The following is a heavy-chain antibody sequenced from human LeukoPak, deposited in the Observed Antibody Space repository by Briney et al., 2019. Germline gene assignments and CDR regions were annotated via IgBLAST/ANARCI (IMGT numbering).Heavy chain of an antibody. V-gene: IGHV3-30*18. CDR3: AKTYSSGSDY. CDR2: ISYDGSNK. D-gene: IGHD6-19*01. CDR1: GFIFSNYG. Sequence: PGGSLRLSCAASGFIFSNYGMHWVRQAPDKGLEWLAVISYDGSNKYYADSVKGRFTLSRDNSMNTLYLQMNSLSAEDTAVYYCAKTYSSGSDYWGQGTLVTVSS. J-gene: IGHJ4*02.